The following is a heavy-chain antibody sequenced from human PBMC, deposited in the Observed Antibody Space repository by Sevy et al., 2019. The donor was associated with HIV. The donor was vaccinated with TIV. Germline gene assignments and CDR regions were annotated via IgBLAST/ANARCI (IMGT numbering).Heavy chain of an antibody. CDR1: GFSFSNSA. CDR3: AADHVVATIALDP. Sequence: ASVKVSCKASGFSFSNSAIQWVRQARGQRLEWIGWIVVGSGNTNYAQKFQERVTITRDMSTRTVYLELSSLSSEDTAVYYCAADHVVATIALDPWGQGTLVTVSS. V-gene: IGHV1-58*02. D-gene: IGHD5-12*01. CDR2: IVVGSGNT. J-gene: IGHJ5*02.